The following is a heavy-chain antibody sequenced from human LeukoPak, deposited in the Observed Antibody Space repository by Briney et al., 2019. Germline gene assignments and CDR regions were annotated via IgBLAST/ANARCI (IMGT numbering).Heavy chain of an antibody. CDR2: IYTSGST. CDR1: GGSISSYY. CDR3: ARLTAARYYYYYYYMDV. V-gene: IGHV4-4*09. J-gene: IGHJ6*03. Sequence: SETLSLTCTVSGGSISSYYWSWIRQPPGKGLEGIGYIYTSGSTNYNPSLKSRVTISVATSKNQFSLKLSSVTAADTAVYYCARLTAARYYYYYYYMDVWGKGTTVTVSS. D-gene: IGHD6-6*01.